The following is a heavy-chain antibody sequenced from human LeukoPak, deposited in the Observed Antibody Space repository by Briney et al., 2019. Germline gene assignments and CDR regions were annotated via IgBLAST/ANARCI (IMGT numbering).Heavy chain of an antibody. J-gene: IGHJ2*01. Sequence: SETLSLTCTVSGGSISSSSYYWGWIRQPPGKGLEWIGSIYYSGSTYYNPSLKSRVTISVDTSKNQFSLKLSSVTAADTAVYYCARAPPGVRLLYWYFDLWGRGTLVTVSS. V-gene: IGHV4-39*07. CDR3: ARAPPGVRLLYWYFDL. CDR1: GGSISSSSYY. D-gene: IGHD2-21*01. CDR2: IYYSGST.